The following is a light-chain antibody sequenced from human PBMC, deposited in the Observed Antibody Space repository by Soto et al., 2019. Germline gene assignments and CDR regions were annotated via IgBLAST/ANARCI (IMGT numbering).Light chain of an antibody. CDR1: QSVSSN. V-gene: IGKV3-15*01. J-gene: IGKJ1*01. Sequence: EILMTQSPVTLSVSPGERATLSCRASQSVSSNLAWYQQKPGQAPSRLIYGAFTRATGIPARFSGTGSGTEFTLTISSLQSEDFALYYCQQYNDWPLTFGQGTKVEI. CDR2: GAF. CDR3: QQYNDWPLT.